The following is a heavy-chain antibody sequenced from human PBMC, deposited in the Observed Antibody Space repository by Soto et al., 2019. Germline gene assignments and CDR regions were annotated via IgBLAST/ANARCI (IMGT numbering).Heavy chain of an antibody. CDR2: ISGSGGST. D-gene: IGHD2-15*01. J-gene: IGHJ5*02. CDR1: GFTFSSYA. V-gene: IGHV3-23*01. Sequence: EVQLLESGGGLVQPGGSLRLSCAASGFTFSSYAMSWVRQAPGKGLEWVSAISGSGGSTYYADSVKGRFTISRDNSKNTLYLHMYSLRAEDTAVYYCTKDSRVLDWFDPWGQGTLVTVSS. CDR3: TKDSRVLDWFDP.